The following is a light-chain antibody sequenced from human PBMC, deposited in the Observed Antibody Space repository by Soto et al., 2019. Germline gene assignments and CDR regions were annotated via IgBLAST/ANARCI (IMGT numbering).Light chain of an antibody. J-gene: IGLJ1*01. CDR2: DVS. CDR3: SSYTSSSLGV. Sequence: QSVLTQPASVSGSPGQSITISCTGTSSDVGGYNYVSWYQQHPGKAPKLMIYDVSNRPSGVSNRFSGSKSGNRASLTISGLQAEDEADYYCSSYTSSSLGVFGTGTKLTVL. CDR1: SSDVGGYNY. V-gene: IGLV2-14*01.